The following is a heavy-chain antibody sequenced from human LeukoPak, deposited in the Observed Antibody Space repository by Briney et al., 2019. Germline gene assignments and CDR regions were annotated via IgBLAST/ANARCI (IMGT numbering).Heavy chain of an antibody. D-gene: IGHD3-22*01. Sequence: PGGSLRLSCAASGFTFSSCAMRWVRQAPGKGLEWVSAISGSGGSTYYADSVKGRFTISRDNSKNTLYLQMNSLRAEDTAVYYCAKDRDYYDSSGYYYVTAEYFQHWGQGTLVTVSS. V-gene: IGHV3-23*01. CDR2: ISGSGGST. CDR1: GFTFSSCA. CDR3: AKDRDYYDSSGYYYVTAEYFQH. J-gene: IGHJ1*01.